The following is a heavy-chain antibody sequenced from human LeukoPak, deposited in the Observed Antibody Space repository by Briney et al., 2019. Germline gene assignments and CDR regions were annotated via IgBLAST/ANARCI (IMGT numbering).Heavy chain of an antibody. CDR3: AGRDVVAKKYYFDY. Sequence: SETLSLTCAVYGGSFSGYYCSWIRQPPGKGLEWIGEINHSGSTNYNPSLKSRVTISVDTSKNQFSLKLSSVTAADTAVYYCAGRDVVAKKYYFDYWGQGTLVPVFS. J-gene: IGHJ4*02. CDR1: GGSFSGYY. D-gene: IGHD2-15*01. V-gene: IGHV4-34*01. CDR2: INHSGST.